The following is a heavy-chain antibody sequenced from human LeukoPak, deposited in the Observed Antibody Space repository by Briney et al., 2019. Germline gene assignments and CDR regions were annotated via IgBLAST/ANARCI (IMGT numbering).Heavy chain of an antibody. D-gene: IGHD6-13*01. CDR2: IYHSGST. CDR1: GYSISSGYY. J-gene: IGHJ6*04. V-gene: IGHV4-38-2*01. Sequence: SETLSLTCAVSGYSISSGYYWGWIRQPPGKGLGWVGGIYHSGSTYYNPSLKSRVTISVDTSKNQFSLKLSSVTAADTAVYYCARVGYSSSWYYYYYGMDVWGKGTTVTVSS. CDR3: ARVGYSSSWYYYYYGMDV.